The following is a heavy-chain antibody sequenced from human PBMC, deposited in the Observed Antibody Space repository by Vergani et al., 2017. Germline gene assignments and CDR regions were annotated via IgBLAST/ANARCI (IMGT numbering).Heavy chain of an antibody. CDR1: GFTFSNLW. CDR2: IKYDGSKK. J-gene: IGHJ4*02. Sequence: EVQLVASGGGLVQRGGSLRLSCEASGFTFSNLWMTWVRQAPGKGLEWVANIKYDGSKKNYVDSVKGRFTISRDNAKNSLYLQMNSLRAEDTAVYYCAREQRYYYDSSGYPHFDYWGQGTLVTVSS. D-gene: IGHD3-22*01. CDR3: AREQRYYYDSSGYPHFDY. V-gene: IGHV3-7*01.